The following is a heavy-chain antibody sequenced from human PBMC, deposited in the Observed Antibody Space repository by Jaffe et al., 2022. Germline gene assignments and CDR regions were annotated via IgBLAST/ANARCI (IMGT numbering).Heavy chain of an antibody. Sequence: EVQLVESGGGLVQPGGSLRLSCVASGFTFSTYEMNWVRQTPGKGLEWISYISSSGSTIYYADSVKGRFTISRDNAENSLYLQMNSLRAEDTALYYCGRGRMTTVTMYPNNWFDPWGQGTLVTVSS. CDR3: GRGRMTTVTMYPNNWFDP. CDR1: GFTFSTYE. CDR2: ISSSGSTI. V-gene: IGHV3-48*03. D-gene: IGHD4-17*01. J-gene: IGHJ5*02.